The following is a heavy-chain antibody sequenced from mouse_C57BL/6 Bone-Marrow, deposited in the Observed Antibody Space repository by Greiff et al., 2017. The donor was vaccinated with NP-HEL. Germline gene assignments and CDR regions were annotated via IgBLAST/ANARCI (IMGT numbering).Heavy chain of an antibody. J-gene: IGHJ3*01. Sequence: LQESGAELARPGASVTLSCKASGYTFTSYGISWVKQRTGQGLEWIGEIYPRSGNTYYNEKFKGKATLTADKSSSTAYMELRSLTSEDSAVYFCEREAYWGQGTLVTVSA. CDR1: GYTFTSYG. CDR2: IYPRSGNT. CDR3: EREAY. V-gene: IGHV1-81*01.